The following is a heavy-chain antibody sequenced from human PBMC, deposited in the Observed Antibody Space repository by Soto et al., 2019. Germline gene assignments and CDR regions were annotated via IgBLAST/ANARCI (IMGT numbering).Heavy chain of an antibody. CDR3: AREKYSSGWSERAFDI. CDR1: GYTFTSYY. J-gene: IGHJ3*02. D-gene: IGHD6-19*01. CDR2: INPSGGST. Sequence: QVQLVQSGAEVKKPGASVKVSCKASGYTFTSYYMHWVRQAPGQGLEWMGIINPSGGSTSNAQKFQGRVTMTRDTSTSIGYMELSCLRSVDTAVYYCAREKYSSGWSERAFDIWVQGTTVTVSS. V-gene: IGHV1-46*03.